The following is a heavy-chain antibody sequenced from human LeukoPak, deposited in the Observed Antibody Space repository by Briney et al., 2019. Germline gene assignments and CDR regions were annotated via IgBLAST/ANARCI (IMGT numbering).Heavy chain of an antibody. CDR3: ARGDLRYFDWFKTTNWFDP. Sequence: ETLSLTCAVYGGSFSGYYWSWIRQPPGKGLEWIGEINHSGSTNYNPSLKSRVTISVDTSKNQFSLKLSSVTAADTAVYYCARGDLRYFDWFKTTNWFDPWGQGTLVTVSS. V-gene: IGHV4-34*01. CDR2: INHSGST. CDR1: GGSFSGYY. J-gene: IGHJ5*02. D-gene: IGHD3-9*01.